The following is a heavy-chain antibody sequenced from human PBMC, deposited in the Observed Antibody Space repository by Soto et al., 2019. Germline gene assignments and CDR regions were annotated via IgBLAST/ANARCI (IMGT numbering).Heavy chain of an antibody. J-gene: IGHJ3*02. CDR2: IYPGDSDT. D-gene: IGHD4-17*01. CDR1: GYSFTSYW. CDR3: ARPCYGDYESSAFDI. Sequence: PGESLKISCKGSGYSFTSYWIDWVRQMPGKGLEWMGIIYPGDSDTRYSPSFQGQVTISADKSISTAYLQWSSLKASDTAMYYCARPCYGDYESSAFDIWGQGTMVTVSS. V-gene: IGHV5-51*01.